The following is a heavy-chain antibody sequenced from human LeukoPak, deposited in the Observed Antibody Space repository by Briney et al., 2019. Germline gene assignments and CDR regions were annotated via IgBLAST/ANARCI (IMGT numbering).Heavy chain of an antibody. CDR2: IIPILGIA. J-gene: IGHJ4*02. Sequence: VASVKVSCKASGGTFSSYAISWVLQAPGQGLEWMGRIIPILGIANYAQKFQGRVTITADKSTSTAYMELSSLRSEDTAVYYCAKAYLIFTVPSPFDYWGQGTLVTVSS. CDR3: AKAYLIFTVPSPFDY. D-gene: IGHD3-3*01. CDR1: GGTFSSYA. V-gene: IGHV1-69*04.